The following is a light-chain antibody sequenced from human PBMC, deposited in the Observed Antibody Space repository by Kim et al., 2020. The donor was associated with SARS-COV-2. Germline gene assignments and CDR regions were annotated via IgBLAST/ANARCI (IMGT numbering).Light chain of an antibody. CDR3: QVWDSSSDPPYV. V-gene: IGLV3-21*03. J-gene: IGLJ1*01. CDR2: DES. Sequence: PGKTARITCGGNNIGSKSVHWYQQKPGQAPVLVVYDESDRPSGIPERFSGSNSGNTATLTISRVEAGDEADYYCQVWDSSSDPPYVFGTGTKVTVL. CDR1: NIGSKS.